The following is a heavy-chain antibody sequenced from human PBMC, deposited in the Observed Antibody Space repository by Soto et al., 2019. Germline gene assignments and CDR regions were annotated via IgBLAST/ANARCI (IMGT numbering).Heavy chain of an antibody. V-gene: IGHV1-8*01. CDR2: MNPNSGNT. D-gene: IGHD3-3*01. CDR1: GYTFTSYD. CDR3: ARGVPSLYDFWSGYYTGDYFDY. J-gene: IGHJ4*01. Sequence: GDSVNVSCKASGYTFTSYDINWVRQATGQGLELMGCMNPNSGNTGYAQKFQGRVTMTRXXXXXXAXMXLXXXXSEDTAVYYCARGVPSLYDFWSGYYTGDYFDYWG.